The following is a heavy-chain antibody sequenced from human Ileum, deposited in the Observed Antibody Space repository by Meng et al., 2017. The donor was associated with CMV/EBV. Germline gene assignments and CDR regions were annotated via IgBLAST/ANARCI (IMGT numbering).Heavy chain of an antibody. V-gene: IGHV1-18*01. CDR3: ARAGYYDFWSGKTVVYYGMDV. Sequence: ASVKVSCKASGYTFTSYGISWVRQAPGQGLEWMGWISAYNGNTNYAQKLQGRVTMTTDTSTSTAYMELRSLRSDDTAVYYCARAGYYDFWSGKTVVYYGMDVWGQGTTVTVSS. CDR1: GYTFTSYG. D-gene: IGHD3-3*01. CDR2: ISAYNGNT. J-gene: IGHJ6*02.